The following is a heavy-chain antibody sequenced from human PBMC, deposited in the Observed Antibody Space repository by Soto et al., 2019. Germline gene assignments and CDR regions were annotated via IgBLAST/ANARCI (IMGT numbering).Heavy chain of an antibody. Sequence: QVQLVQSGAEVRKPGSSVKVSCKASGGTFSRHAISWVRQAPGQGLEWMGGIIPIFGTANYAQKFQGRVTITADESTSTAYMELSSLRSEDTAVYYCARVEGGSYLLTWFDPWGQGTLVTVSS. CDR1: GGTFSRHA. V-gene: IGHV1-69*01. CDR3: ARVEGGSYLLTWFDP. J-gene: IGHJ5*02. D-gene: IGHD1-26*01. CDR2: IIPIFGTA.